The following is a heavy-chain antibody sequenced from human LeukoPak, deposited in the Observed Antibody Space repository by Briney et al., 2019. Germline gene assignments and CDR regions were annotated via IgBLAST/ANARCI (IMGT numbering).Heavy chain of an antibody. CDR3: TSQRGHSGFDPLDS. D-gene: IGHD5-12*01. CDR1: GVSFSRCDFY. J-gene: IGHJ4*02. V-gene: IGHV4-39*01. Sequence: SETLSLTCTVSGVSFSRCDFYWGRMRQPPGQGLVWIGSIYYSGSTYYNPSLKDRVTISMDVSKKQFSVTLGFVTAADTSIYYCTSQRGHSGFDPLDSWGQGPLVIVLS. CDR2: IYYSGST.